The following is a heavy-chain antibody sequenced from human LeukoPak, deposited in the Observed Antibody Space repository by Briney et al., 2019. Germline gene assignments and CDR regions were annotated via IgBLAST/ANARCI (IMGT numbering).Heavy chain of an antibody. V-gene: IGHV1-69*06. Sequence: ASVKVSCKASGGTLNSYVISWVRQAPGQGLEWMGGIIPISGTTNYAQKFQDRVTITADKSTSTAYMELSSLRSEDTAVYYCARVVGLTGYSSSWYSGYYYYMDVWGKGTTVTVSS. CDR1: GGTLNSYV. D-gene: IGHD6-13*01. J-gene: IGHJ6*03. CDR2: IIPISGTT. CDR3: ARVVGLTGYSSSWYSGYYYYMDV.